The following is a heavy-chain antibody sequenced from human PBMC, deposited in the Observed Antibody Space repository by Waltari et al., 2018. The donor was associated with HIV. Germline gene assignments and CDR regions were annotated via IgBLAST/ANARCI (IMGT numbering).Heavy chain of an antibody. CDR2: INTDGSST. CDR1: GFTFASYW. V-gene: IGHV3-74*03. CDR3: AIVSSWYSPNMDV. D-gene: IGHD6-13*01. J-gene: IGHJ6*02. Sequence: EVQLVQSGGGLLQPGGSLRLSCAASGFTFASYWMHWVPQAPGKGLEWVSRINTDGSSTTFADSVEGRFTISRDNAKNTLYLQMNSLRVEDTAVYYCAIVSSWYSPNMDVWGQGTTVTVS.